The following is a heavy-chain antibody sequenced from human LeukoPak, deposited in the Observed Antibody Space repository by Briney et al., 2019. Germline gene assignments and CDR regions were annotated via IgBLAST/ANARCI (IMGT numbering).Heavy chain of an antibody. D-gene: IGHD2-2*01. CDR3: ARVGPTCSSTSCYAID. V-gene: IGHV1-18*01. CDR1: GYTFTSYG. CDR2: ISAYNGNT. Sequence: ASVKVSCKASGYTFTSYGISWVRQASGQGLEWMGWISAYNGNTNYAQKLQGRVTMTTDTSTSTAYMELRSLRSDDTAVYYCARVGPTCSSTSCYAIDWGQGTLVTVSS. J-gene: IGHJ4*02.